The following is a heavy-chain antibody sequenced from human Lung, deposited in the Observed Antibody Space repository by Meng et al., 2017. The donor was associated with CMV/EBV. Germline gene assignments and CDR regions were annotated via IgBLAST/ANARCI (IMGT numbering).Heavy chain of an antibody. CDR3: ASFPPPGKQWLVTDY. V-gene: IGHV4-4*02. Sequence: QVQLPGSGPGLVKPSGTLSLTCAGSGGSISSSNWWSWVRQPPGKGLEWIGEIYHSGSTNYNPSLKSRVTISVDKSKNQFSLKLSSVTAADTAVYYCASFPPPGKQWLVTDYWGQGTLVTVSS. CDR1: GGSISSSNW. D-gene: IGHD6-19*01. J-gene: IGHJ4*02. CDR2: IYHSGST.